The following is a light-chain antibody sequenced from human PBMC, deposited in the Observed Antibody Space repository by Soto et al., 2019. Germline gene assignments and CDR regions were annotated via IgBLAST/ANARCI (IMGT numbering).Light chain of an antibody. CDR3: QQYASSPWT. CDR2: GAS. J-gene: IGKJ1*01. V-gene: IGKV3-20*01. CDR1: QDIRSNY. Sequence: ETVLTQSPGTLSLSPGERATLSCRASQDIRSNYLAWYRQTPGQAPRLLIYGASKRASGIADRFSGSGSGTDFTLIISRLEPEDFALYYCQQYASSPWTFGQGTKVEIK.